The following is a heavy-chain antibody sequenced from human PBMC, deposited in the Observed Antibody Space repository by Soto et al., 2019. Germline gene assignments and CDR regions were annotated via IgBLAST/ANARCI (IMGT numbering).Heavy chain of an antibody. CDR2: IIPIFGTA. J-gene: IGHJ6*02. D-gene: IGHD2-2*02. V-gene: IGHV1-69*13. CDR3: ARDTDIVLEPTAIDAMDV. CDR1: GGTFSSYA. Sequence: SVKVSCKASGGTFSSYAISWVRQAPGQGLEWMGGIIPIFGTANYAQKFQGRVTITADESTSTAYMELNSLRAEDTAVYYCARDTDIVLEPTAIDAMDVWGQGTTVTVSS.